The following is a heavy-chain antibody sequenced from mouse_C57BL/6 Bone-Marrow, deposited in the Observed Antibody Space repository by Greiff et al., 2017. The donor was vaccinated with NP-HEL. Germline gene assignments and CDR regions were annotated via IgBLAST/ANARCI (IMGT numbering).Heavy chain of an antibody. CDR2: INPYNGGT. CDR3: ARRVYYYGSYYFDY. CDR1: GYTFTDYY. Sequence: EVQGVESGPVLVKPGASVKMSCKASGYTFTDYYMNWVKQSHGKSLEWIGVINPYNGGTSYNQKFKGKATLTVDKSSSTAYMELNSLTSEDSAVYYCARRVYYYGSYYFDYWGQGTTLTVSS. D-gene: IGHD1-1*01. V-gene: IGHV1-19*01. J-gene: IGHJ2*01.